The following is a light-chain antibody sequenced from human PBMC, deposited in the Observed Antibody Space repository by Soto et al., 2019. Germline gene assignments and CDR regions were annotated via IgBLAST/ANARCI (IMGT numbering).Light chain of an antibody. J-gene: IGKJ2*01. Sequence: EIVRTQSQATLSVSPGERATLSCRSSQSVSSNVAWYQQKPGQAPRLLIYGASTRATGIPARFSGSGSGTEFTLTISSLQSEDFAVYYCQQYNNWPPYTFGQGTKLEIK. V-gene: IGKV3-15*01. CDR2: GAS. CDR3: QQYNNWPPYT. CDR1: QSVSSN.